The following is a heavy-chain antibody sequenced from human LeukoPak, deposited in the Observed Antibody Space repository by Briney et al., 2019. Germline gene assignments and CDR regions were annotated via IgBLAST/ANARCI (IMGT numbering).Heavy chain of an antibody. V-gene: IGHV4-59*01. CDR3: ARDIQGSGY. CDR1: GGSISSYY. J-gene: IGHJ4*02. D-gene: IGHD1-26*01. CDR2: IYYSGST. Sequence: KPSETLSLTCTVSGGSISSYYWSWIRQPPGKGLEWIGYIYYSGSTNYNPPLKSRVTISVDTSKNQFSLKLSSVTAADTAVYYCARDIQGSGYWGQGTLVTVSS.